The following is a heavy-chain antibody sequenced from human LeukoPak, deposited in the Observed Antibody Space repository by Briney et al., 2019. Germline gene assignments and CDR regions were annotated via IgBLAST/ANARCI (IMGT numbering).Heavy chain of an antibody. CDR2: ISSSGGSTI. V-gene: IGHV3-48*03. CDR3: ARESSGGYYFDVFDI. Sequence: GGSLRLSCAASGFTFSSYEMNWVRQAPGKGLEWVSYISSSGGSTIYYADSVKGRFTISRDNAKNSLYLQMNSLRAEDTAFYYCARESSGGYYFDVFDIWGQGTMVTVSS. J-gene: IGHJ3*02. D-gene: IGHD3-22*01. CDR1: GFTFSSYE.